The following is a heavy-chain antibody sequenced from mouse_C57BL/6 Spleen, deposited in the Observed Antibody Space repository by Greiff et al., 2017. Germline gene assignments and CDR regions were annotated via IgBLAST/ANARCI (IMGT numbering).Heavy chain of an antibody. Sequence: EVKLMESGPGMVKPSQSLSLTCTVTGYSITSGYDWHWIRHFPGNKLEWMGYISYSGSTNYNPSLKSRISITHDTSKNHFFLKLNSVTTEDTSTYYCARWGDPYWYFDVWGTGTTVTVSS. J-gene: IGHJ1*03. CDR3: ARWGDPYWYFDV. CDR1: GYSITSGYD. V-gene: IGHV3-1*01. CDR2: ISYSGST.